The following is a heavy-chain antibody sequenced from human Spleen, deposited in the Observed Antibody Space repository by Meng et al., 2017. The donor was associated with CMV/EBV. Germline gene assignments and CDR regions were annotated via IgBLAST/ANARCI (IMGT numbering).Heavy chain of an antibody. J-gene: IGHJ6*02. Sequence: GESLKISCAASGFAFNSFAMHWVRQIPGKGLEWLAVVSNDGSNSFYADFMKGRFTISRDNSKNTLYLEMKSLRGDDTAVYLCAKSKAGHFSYYGMDVWGQGTTVTVSS. CDR2: VSNDGSNS. CDR3: AKSKAGHFSYYGMDV. CDR1: GFAFNSFA. V-gene: IGHV3-30*04.